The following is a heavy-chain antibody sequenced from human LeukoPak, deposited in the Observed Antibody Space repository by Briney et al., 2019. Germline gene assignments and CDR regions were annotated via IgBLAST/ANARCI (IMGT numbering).Heavy chain of an antibody. CDR2: ISHSGST. Sequence: SETLSLTCSVSGGSIYNYYWSWIRQPPGKGLEWIGHISHSGSTSYHPSLTSRVTISVDMSKNQLSLTLTSVTAADTAVYYCTRGGGSTSGWYNWFDPWGQGTLVTVSS. CDR3: TRGGGSTSGWYNWFDP. J-gene: IGHJ5*02. CDR1: GGSIYNYY. D-gene: IGHD6-19*01. V-gene: IGHV4-59*01.